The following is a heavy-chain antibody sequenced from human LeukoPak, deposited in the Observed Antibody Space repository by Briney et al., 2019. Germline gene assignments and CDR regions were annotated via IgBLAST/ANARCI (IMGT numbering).Heavy chain of an antibody. Sequence: GGSLRLSCAASGFTFSSYWMHWVRQAPGKGLVWVSRINTDGSSTSYADSVKGRFTISRDNAKNTLYLQMNSLRAEDTAVYYCLREETIVVIREPPPRGQGTLVTVSS. CDR3: LREETIVVIREPPP. CDR2: INTDGSST. V-gene: IGHV3-74*01. CDR1: GFTFSSYW. J-gene: IGHJ4*02. D-gene: IGHD3-22*01.